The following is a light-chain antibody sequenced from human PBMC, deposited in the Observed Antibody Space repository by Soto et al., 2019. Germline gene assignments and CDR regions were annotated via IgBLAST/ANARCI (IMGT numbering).Light chain of an antibody. CDR2: GNS. CDR3: QSYGDSLSGYV. CDR1: NSNIGAGYD. Sequence: QRVTISCTGSNSNIGAGYDVHWYQQLPGTAPKLLIYGNSNRPSGVPDRFSGSKSGTSASLTITGLQAEDEADYYCQSYGDSLSGYVFGTGTKVTVL. J-gene: IGLJ1*01. V-gene: IGLV1-40*01.